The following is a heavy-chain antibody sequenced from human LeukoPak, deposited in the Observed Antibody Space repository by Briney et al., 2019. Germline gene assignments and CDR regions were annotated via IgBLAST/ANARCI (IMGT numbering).Heavy chain of an antibody. D-gene: IGHD5-18*01. CDR3: ARGYQAQLWRGPSLRWFDP. Sequence: SETLSLTCAVYGGSFSSYYWSWIRQPPGKGLEWIGEINHSGSTNYNPSLKSRVTISVDTSKNQFSLKLSSVTAADTAVYYCARGYQAQLWRGPSLRWFDPWGQGTLVTVSS. CDR1: GGSFSSYY. CDR2: INHSGST. V-gene: IGHV4-34*01. J-gene: IGHJ5*02.